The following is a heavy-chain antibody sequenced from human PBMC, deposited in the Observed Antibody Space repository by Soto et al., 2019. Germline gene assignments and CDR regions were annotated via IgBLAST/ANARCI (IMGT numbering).Heavy chain of an antibody. Sequence: GASVKVSCKASGYSFTGYNIHWVRQAPGQGLEWMGWINPNSGGTNYAQKFQGRVTMTRDTSVTTAYMELSRLTSDDTAVYFCAREGSSSSKYFQHWGHGTLVTVSS. D-gene: IGHD6-6*01. CDR2: INPNSGGT. CDR3: AREGSSSSKYFQH. CDR1: GYSFTGYN. J-gene: IGHJ1*01. V-gene: IGHV1-2*02.